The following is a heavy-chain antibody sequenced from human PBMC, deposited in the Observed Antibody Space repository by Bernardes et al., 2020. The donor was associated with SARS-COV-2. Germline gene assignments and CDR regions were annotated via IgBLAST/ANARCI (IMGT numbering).Heavy chain of an antibody. CDR1: GGSISNGTSY. Sequence: SETLSLTCTVSGGSISNGTSYWSWIRQPAGKGLEWIGRIYTTGNTNYNPALKSRVTISIDTSKNQFSLRLSSVTAADTARYYCTKDAPGSGSLYWGQGTLVTVSS. CDR2: IYTTGNT. J-gene: IGHJ4*02. CDR3: TKDAPGSGSLY. V-gene: IGHV4-61*02. D-gene: IGHD3-10*01.